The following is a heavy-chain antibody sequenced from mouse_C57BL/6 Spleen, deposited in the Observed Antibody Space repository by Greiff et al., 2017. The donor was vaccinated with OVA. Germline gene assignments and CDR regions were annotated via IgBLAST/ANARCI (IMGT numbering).Heavy chain of an antibody. CDR3: AQGGGDEGYFDV. Sequence: VKLMQSGPGLVQPSQSLSITCTVSGFSLTSYGVHWVRQPPGKGLEWLGVIWSGGSTDYNAAFISRLSISKDNSKSQVFFKMNSLQADDTAIYYCAQGGGDEGYFDVWGTGTTVTVSS. CDR2: IWSGGST. V-gene: IGHV2-4*01. CDR1: GFSLTSYG. J-gene: IGHJ1*03.